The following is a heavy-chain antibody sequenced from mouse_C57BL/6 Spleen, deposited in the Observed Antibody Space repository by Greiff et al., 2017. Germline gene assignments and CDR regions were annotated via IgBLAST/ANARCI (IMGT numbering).Heavy chain of an antibody. Sequence: EVQLQQSGPELVKPGASVKMSCKASGYTFTDYNMHWVKQSHGKSLEWIGYINPNNGGTSYNQKFKGKATLTVNKSSSPAYMELRSLTSEDSAVYYCARTLHYYGSSYFDYWGQGTTLTVSS. V-gene: IGHV1-22*01. J-gene: IGHJ2*01. CDR1: GYTFTDYN. D-gene: IGHD1-1*01. CDR3: ARTLHYYGSSYFDY. CDR2: INPNNGGT.